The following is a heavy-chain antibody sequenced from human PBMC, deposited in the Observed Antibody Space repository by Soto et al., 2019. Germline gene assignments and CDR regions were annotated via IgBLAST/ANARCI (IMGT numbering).Heavy chain of an antibody. Sequence: GGSLILSCAASGFTFGGYDMHWVRQATGKGLEWVSTIGTAGDTYYPVSVKGRFTISRENAKNSLYLQMNSLRAGDTAVYYCARGRGSIAVAGSYLLDYWGQGSLVTVSS. CDR3: ARGRGSIAVAGSYLLDY. CDR2: IGTAGDT. D-gene: IGHD6-19*01. CDR1: GFTFGGYD. J-gene: IGHJ4*02. V-gene: IGHV3-13*01.